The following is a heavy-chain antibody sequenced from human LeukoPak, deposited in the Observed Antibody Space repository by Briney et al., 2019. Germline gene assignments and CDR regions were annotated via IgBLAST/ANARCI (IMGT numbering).Heavy chain of an antibody. J-gene: IGHJ6*03. V-gene: IGHV3-74*01. D-gene: IGHD1-26*01. Sequence: GGSLRLSCAASGFTFSSYWTHWVRHAPGKGLVWVSRINSDGSSTSYADSVKGRFTISRDNAKNTLYLQMNSLRAEDTAVYYCARDPYNGNYGDSYYYYMDVWGKGTTVTMSS. CDR1: GFTFSSYW. CDR3: ARDPYNGNYGDSYYYYMDV. CDR2: INSDGSST.